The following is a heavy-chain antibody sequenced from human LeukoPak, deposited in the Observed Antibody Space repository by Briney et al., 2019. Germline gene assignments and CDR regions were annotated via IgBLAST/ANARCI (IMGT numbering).Heavy chain of an antibody. CDR3: ARGYNAYYFDY. D-gene: IGHD5-18*01. V-gene: IGHV4-59*01. Sequence: SETLSLTCTVSGGSISSYYWTWIRQPPGKGLEWIGYIYSSGSTNKNPSLKSRGTISVDRSKIQFSLKLNSVTAADTAVYYCARGYNAYYFDYWGHGTLVTVSS. J-gene: IGHJ4*01. CDR1: GGSISSYY. CDR2: IYSSGST.